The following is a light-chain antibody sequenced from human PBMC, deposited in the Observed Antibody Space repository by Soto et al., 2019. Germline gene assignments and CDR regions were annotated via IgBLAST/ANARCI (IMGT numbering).Light chain of an antibody. CDR1: QSIDNNY. V-gene: IGKV3-20*01. CDR3: QQYSRAPLT. CDR2: GAS. Sequence: EIMLTQSPSTLSLSPGERATLSCRASQSIDNNYLAWYQQKPGQAPRLVIYGASTRATDIPDRFSASGSGTDFTLTISRLEPEDFAVYYCQQYSRAPLTFGQGTKVAIK. J-gene: IGKJ1*01.